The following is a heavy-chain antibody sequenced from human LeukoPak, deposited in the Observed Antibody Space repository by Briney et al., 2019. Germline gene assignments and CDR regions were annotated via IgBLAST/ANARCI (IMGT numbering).Heavy chain of an antibody. CDR2: IKQDGNEK. CDR3: ATIKVRANNYDTDGFEY. D-gene: IGHD3-10*01. CDR1: GFTLSSFW. J-gene: IGHJ4*02. Sequence: PGGSLRLSCAASGFTLSSFWMSWVRQAPGKGLEWVANIKQDGNEKYYADSVKGRFTISRDNAKNSLYLQMNSLRAEDTAVYYCATIKVRANNYDTDGFEYWGQGTLVTDSS. V-gene: IGHV3-7*05.